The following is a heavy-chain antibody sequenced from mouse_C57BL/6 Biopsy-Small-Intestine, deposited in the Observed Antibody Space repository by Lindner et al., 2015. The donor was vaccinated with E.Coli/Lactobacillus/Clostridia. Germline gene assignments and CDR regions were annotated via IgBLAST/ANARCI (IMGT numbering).Heavy chain of an antibody. CDR2: INPSSGYT. V-gene: IGHV1-7*01. Sequence: VQLQESGAELAKPGASVKLSCKASGYTFTSYWMRWVKQRPGQGLEWIGYINPSSGYTKFNQKFKDKATLTADKSSSTAYMQLSSLTYEDSAVYYCARSTFYYDYDVGFAYWGQGTLVTVSA. CDR3: ARSTFYYDYDVGFAY. D-gene: IGHD2-4*01. CDR1: GYTFTSYW. J-gene: IGHJ3*01.